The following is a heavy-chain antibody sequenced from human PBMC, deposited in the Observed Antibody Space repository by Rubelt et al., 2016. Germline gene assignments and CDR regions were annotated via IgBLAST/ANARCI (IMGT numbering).Heavy chain of an antibody. D-gene: IGHD6-13*01. CDR3: ARGRSSWPYYFDY. CDR2: ISGSGGST. CDR1: GFTFSSYA. J-gene: IGHJ4*02. V-gene: IGHV3-23*01. Sequence: VQPGGSLRLSCAASGFTFSSYATSWVRQAPGKGLEWVSAISGSGGSTYYADSVKGRFTISRDNSKNTRYLQMNSLMADDTAVYYCARGRSSWPYYFDYWGQGTLVTVSS.